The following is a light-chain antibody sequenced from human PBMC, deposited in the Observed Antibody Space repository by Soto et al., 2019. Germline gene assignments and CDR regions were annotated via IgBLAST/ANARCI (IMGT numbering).Light chain of an antibody. CDR1: QSVTTW. J-gene: IGKJ1*01. CDR3: QQYNDYPWT. Sequence: DIQMTQSPSTLSASVGDRVTITCRASQSVTTWLAWYQQKPGKAPNLLIYGASTLESGVPSRFSDSGSGTEFTLAISSLKSDEFATYYCQQYNDYPWTFGQGNRV. V-gene: IGKV1-5*01. CDR2: GAS.